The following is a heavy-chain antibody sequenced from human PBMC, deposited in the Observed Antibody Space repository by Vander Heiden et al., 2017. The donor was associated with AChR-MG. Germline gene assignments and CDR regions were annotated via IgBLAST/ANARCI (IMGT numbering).Heavy chain of an antibody. CDR1: GGSFSGYY. CDR2: INHSGST. V-gene: IGHV4-34*01. Sequence: QVQLQQWGAGLLKPSETLSLTCAVYGGSFSGYYWSWIRQPPGKGLEWIGEINHSGSTNYNPSLKSRVTISVDTSKNQFSLKLSSVTAADTAVYYCARLGRAWGPPPRFDYWGQGTLVTVSS. CDR3: ARLGRAWGPPPRFDY. J-gene: IGHJ4*02. D-gene: IGHD3-10*01.